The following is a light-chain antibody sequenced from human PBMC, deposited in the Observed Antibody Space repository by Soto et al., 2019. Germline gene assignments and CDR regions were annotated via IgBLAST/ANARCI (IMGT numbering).Light chain of an antibody. Sequence: EIVLTQSPDTLSLSPGERATLSRRASQSVNSAYLAWYQQKPGQAPRLLIYVGSNRATGVPDRFSGSGSGTDFTLTISRLEPEDFAVYYCQHFGSSPPYTFGQGTKLEIK. CDR2: VGS. J-gene: IGKJ2*01. V-gene: IGKV3-20*01. CDR3: QHFGSSPPYT. CDR1: QSVNSAY.